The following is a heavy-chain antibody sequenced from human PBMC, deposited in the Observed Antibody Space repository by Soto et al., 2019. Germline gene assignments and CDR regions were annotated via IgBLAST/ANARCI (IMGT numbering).Heavy chain of an antibody. Sequence: ASVKVSCKASRYTFTSYYMYWVRQAPGQGLEWMGLINPSGGTTTYAQKFQGRVTMTRDTSTSTVYMELSSLRSEDTAVYYCARGYSYGDYWGQGTLVTVSS. V-gene: IGHV1-46*01. D-gene: IGHD5-18*01. CDR2: INPSGGTT. J-gene: IGHJ4*02. CDR1: RYTFTSYY. CDR3: ARGYSYGDY.